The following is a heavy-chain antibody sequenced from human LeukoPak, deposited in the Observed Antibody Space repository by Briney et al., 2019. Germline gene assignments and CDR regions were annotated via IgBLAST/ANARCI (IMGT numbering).Heavy chain of an antibody. Sequence: PGGSLRLSCAASGFTFGSYAMHWVRQAPGKGLEWVAVMSFDGTHIYYADSVKGRFTISRDNSKNTLYLQMNSLRAEDTAVYYCARGFRGYSSGWHVLGVFDYWGQGTLVTVSS. V-gene: IGHV3-30-3*01. D-gene: IGHD6-19*01. CDR2: MSFDGTHI. CDR1: GFTFGSYA. J-gene: IGHJ4*02. CDR3: ARGFRGYSSGWHVLGVFDY.